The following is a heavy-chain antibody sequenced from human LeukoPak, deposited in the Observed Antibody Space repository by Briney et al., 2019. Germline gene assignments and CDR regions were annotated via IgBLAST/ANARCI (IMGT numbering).Heavy chain of an antibody. CDR1: GFTFSSYG. CDR3: AKAASWGVGALDY. CDR2: ISYDGSNK. V-gene: IGHV3-30*18. J-gene: IGHJ4*02. Sequence: PGGSLRLSCAASGFTFSSYGMHWVRQAPGKGLEWVAVISYDGSNKYYADSVKGRFTISRDNSKNTLYLQMNSLRAEDTAVYYCAKAASWGVGALDYWGQGTLVTVSS. D-gene: IGHD1-26*01.